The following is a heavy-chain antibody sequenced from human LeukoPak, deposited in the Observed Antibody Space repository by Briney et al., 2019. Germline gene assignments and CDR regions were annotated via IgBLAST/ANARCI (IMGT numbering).Heavy chain of an antibody. V-gene: IGHV4-39*07. Sequence: PSETLSLTCTVSGGSISSSSYYWGWIRQPPGKGLEWIGSIYYSGSTYYNPSLKSRVTISVDTSKNQFSLKLSSATAADTAVYYCTGGATYYDFWSGYWDNYYYYYMDVWGKGTTVTVSS. CDR3: TGGATYYDFWSGYWDNYYYYYMDV. J-gene: IGHJ6*03. CDR2: IYYSGST. D-gene: IGHD3-3*01. CDR1: GGSISSSSYY.